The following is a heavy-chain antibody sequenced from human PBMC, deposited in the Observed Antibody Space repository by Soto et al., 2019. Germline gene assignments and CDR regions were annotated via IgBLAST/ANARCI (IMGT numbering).Heavy chain of an antibody. Sequence: QVQLVQSGAAVKKPGSSVKVSCKASGGTFSSYSINWVRQAPGQGLEWMGEIIPIFGTANYAQKFQGRVTITADESTSTAYRELSSLRSEDTAVYYCARDGGRHSGGIDYWGQGTLVTVSS. V-gene: IGHV1-69*01. CDR1: GGTFSSYS. J-gene: IGHJ4*02. CDR3: ARDGGRHSGGIDY. D-gene: IGHD1-26*01. CDR2: IIPIFGTA.